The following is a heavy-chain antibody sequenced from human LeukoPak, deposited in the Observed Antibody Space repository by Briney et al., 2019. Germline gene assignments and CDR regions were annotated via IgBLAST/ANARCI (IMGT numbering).Heavy chain of an antibody. Sequence: KTSETLSLTCTVSGGSISGYFWSWIRQPPGKGLEWIGHIYYSGSTTYNPSLKSRVTISVDTSKSRFSLKLSSVTAADTAVYYCARDKSADYWGQGTLITVSS. J-gene: IGHJ4*02. CDR2: IYYSGST. CDR3: ARDKSADY. CDR1: GGSISGYF. V-gene: IGHV4-59*01.